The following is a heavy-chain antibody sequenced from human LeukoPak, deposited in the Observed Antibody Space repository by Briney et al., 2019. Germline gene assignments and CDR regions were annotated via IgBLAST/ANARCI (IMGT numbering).Heavy chain of an antibody. V-gene: IGHV4-4*08. CDR2: IYTSGST. J-gene: IGHJ4*02. CDR3: ARSLYSGGWHHPVDY. CDR1: GGSISSYY. D-gene: IGHD6-19*01. Sequence: SETLSLACTVSGGSISSYYWSWIRQPPGKGLEWIGYIYTSGSTNYNPSLKSRVTISVDTSKNQFSLNLNSVTAADTAVYYCARSLYSGGWHHPVDYWGQGTLVTVSS.